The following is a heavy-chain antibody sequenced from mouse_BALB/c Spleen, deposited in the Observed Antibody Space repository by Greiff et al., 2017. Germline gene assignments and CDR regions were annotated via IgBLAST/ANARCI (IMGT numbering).Heavy chain of an antibody. D-gene: IGHD1-3*01. CDR3: ARSGRYYFDY. V-gene: IGHV1-54*01. Sequence: QVHVKQSGAELVRPGTSVKVSCKASGYAFTNYLIEWVKQRPGQGLEWIGVINPGSGGTNYNEKFKGKATLTADKSSSTAYMQLSSLTSDDSAVYFCARSGRYYFDYWGQGTTLTVSS. CDR1: GYAFTNYL. J-gene: IGHJ2*01. CDR2: INPGSGGT.